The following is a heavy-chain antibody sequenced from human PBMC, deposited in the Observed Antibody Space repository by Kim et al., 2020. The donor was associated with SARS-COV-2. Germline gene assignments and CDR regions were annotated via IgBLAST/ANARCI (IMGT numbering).Heavy chain of an antibody. J-gene: IGHJ5*02. CDR3: ARDATGYSSSYSMGGNWFDP. Sequence: RVTISVDTSKNQFSLKLSSVTAADTAVYYCARDATGYSSSYSMGGNWFDPWGQGTLVTVSS. V-gene: IGHV4-59*01. D-gene: IGHD6-13*01.